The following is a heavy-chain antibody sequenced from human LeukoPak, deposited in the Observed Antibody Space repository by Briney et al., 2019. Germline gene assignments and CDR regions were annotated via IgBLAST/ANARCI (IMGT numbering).Heavy chain of an antibody. V-gene: IGHV1-69*13. D-gene: IGHD3-16*01. J-gene: IGHJ4*02. CDR3: ARGLRLGYTTLGIDY. Sequence: SVKVSCKASGGTFSSYAISWVRQAPGQGLEWMGGIIPIFGTANYAQKFQGRVTITADESTSTAYMELSSLRSEDTAVYYCARGLRLGYTTLGIDYWGQGTLVTVSS. CDR2: IIPIFGTA. CDR1: GGTFSSYA.